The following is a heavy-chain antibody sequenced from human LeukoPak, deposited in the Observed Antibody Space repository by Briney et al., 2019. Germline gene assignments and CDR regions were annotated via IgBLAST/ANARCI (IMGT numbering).Heavy chain of an antibody. Sequence: PSETLSLTCAVYGGSLSGYYWSWLRQPPGKGLEWIGEINHSGSTNYNPSLKSRVTISVDTSKNQFSLKLSSVTAADTAVYYCATFTVAGSGGQEGWFDPWGQGTLVTVSS. D-gene: IGHD6-19*01. V-gene: IGHV4-34*01. CDR2: INHSGST. J-gene: IGHJ5*02. CDR1: GGSLSGYY. CDR3: ATFTVAGSGGQEGWFDP.